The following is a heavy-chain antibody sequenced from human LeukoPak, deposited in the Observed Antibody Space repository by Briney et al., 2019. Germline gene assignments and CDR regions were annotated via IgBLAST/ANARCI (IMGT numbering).Heavy chain of an antibody. J-gene: IGHJ4*02. Sequence: GASVKVSCKASGGTFSSYAISWVRQGPGQGLEWMGRIIPILGIANYAQKFQGRVTITADKSTSTAYMELSSLRSEDTAVYYCARALPYGSGSPVGYWGQGTLVTVSS. CDR1: GGTFSSYA. CDR2: IIPILGIA. CDR3: ARALPYGSGSPVGY. D-gene: IGHD3-10*01. V-gene: IGHV1-69*04.